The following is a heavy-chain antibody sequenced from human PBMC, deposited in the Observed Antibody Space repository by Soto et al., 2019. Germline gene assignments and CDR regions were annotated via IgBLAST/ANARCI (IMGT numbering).Heavy chain of an antibody. J-gene: IGHJ4*02. CDR2: ISGGGRDT. CDR1: GFTFPNYG. D-gene: IGHD3-10*01. CDR3: GKHPGPYASGNYADY. V-gene: IGHV3-23*01. Sequence: GGSLRLSCTASGFTFPNYGMSWVRQAPGTGLEWVSSISGGGRDTYHADSVKGRFTISRDNSKNTLYLEMNSLRADDTAIYYCGKHPGPYASGNYADYWGQGTLVTVSS.